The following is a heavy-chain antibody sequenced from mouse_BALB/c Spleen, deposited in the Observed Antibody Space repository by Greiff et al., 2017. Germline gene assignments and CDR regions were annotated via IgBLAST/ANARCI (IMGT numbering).Heavy chain of an antibody. V-gene: IGHV1-18*01. J-gene: IGHJ2*01. Sequence: DVKLQESGPELVKPGASVKIPCKASGYTFTDYNMDWVKQSHGKSLEWIGDINPNNGGTIYNQKFKGKATLTVDKSSSTAYMELRSLTSEDTAVYYCARGSYDYDLYYFDYWGQGTTLTVSS. CDR3: ARGSYDYDLYYFDY. D-gene: IGHD2-4*01. CDR1: GYTFTDYN. CDR2: INPNNGGT.